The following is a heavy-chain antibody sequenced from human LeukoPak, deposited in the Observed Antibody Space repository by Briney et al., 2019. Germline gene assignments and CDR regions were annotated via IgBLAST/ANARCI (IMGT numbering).Heavy chain of an antibody. Sequence: ASVKVSCKASGYTFTSYGISWVRQAPGQGLEWMGWISAYNGNTNYAQKLQGRVTMTTDTSTSTAYMELRSLRSEDTAVYYCARGGGSSHFYYGMDVWGQGTTVTVSS. J-gene: IGHJ6*02. V-gene: IGHV1-18*01. CDR2: ISAYNGNT. CDR1: GYTFTSYG. CDR3: ARGGGSSHFYYGMDV. D-gene: IGHD4-23*01.